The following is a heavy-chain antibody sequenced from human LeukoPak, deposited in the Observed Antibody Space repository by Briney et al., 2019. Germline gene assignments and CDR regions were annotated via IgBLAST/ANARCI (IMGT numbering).Heavy chain of an antibody. D-gene: IGHD2-21*02. CDR3: ARIGDWVNWFDP. CDR1: GFTFSSYS. CDR2: IYSGGST. J-gene: IGHJ5*02. Sequence: GGSLRLSCAASGFTFSSYSVNWVRQAPGKGLEWVSVIYSGGSTYYADSVKGRFTISRDNSKNTLYLQMNSLRAEDTAVYYCARIGDWVNWFDPWGQGTLVTVSS. V-gene: IGHV3-53*01.